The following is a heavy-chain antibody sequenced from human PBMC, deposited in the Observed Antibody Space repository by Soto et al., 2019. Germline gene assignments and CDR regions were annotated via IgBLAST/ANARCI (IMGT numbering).Heavy chain of an antibody. J-gene: IGHJ4*02. CDR3: ARVEVFERSPSDY. D-gene: IGHD3-3*01. Sequence: PSETLSLTCAVSGGSISCGGYSWSWIRQHPGKGLEWIGYIYNSGSTYYNPSLKSRVTISVDRSKNQFSLKLSSVTAADTAVTYCARVEVFERSPSDYCGQGTLVTVSS. CDR1: GGSISCGGYS. CDR2: IYNSGST. V-gene: IGHV4-30-2*01.